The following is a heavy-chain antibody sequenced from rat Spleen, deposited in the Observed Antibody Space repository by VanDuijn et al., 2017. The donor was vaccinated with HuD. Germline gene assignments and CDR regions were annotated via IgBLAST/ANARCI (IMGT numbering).Heavy chain of an antibody. D-gene: IGHD1-11*01. CDR3: ARHEYYSDYIYYFDY. CDR2: MRYNGDT. Sequence: QVQLKESGPGLVQPSQTLSLTCTVSGFSLSNNAGHWVRPPPGTGLEWMGRMRYNGDTSYDSAVQSRLSISRDTSKRQVFLKMNSLQPEDTGIYYCARHEYYSDYIYYFDYWGQGVMVTVSS. V-gene: IGHV2-63*01. J-gene: IGHJ2*01. CDR1: GFSLSNNA.